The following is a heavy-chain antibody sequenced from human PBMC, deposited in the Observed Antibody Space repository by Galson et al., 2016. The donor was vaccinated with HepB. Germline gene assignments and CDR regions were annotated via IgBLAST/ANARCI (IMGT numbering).Heavy chain of an antibody. D-gene: IGHD6-19*01. CDR2: IYNTGDS. CDR3: AREVSSSGWSYFDY. Sequence: SETLSLTCTVSGGSFSTYYWSWIRQPPGKGLEWIGYIYNTGDSDYNPSLKGRVTMSVDTSKNQFSLKLTSMTAADTAVYYCAREVSSSGWSYFDYWGRGTLVTVSS. J-gene: IGHJ4*02. V-gene: IGHV4-59*01. CDR1: GGSFSTYY.